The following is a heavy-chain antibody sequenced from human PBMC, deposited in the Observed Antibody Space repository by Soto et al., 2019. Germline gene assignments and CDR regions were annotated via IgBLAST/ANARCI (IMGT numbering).Heavy chain of an antibody. CDR3: ARGLTVTTEPSHYYCMDV. V-gene: IGHV4-34*01. Sequence: QVQLQQWGAGLLKPSETLSLTCAFYGVSFSGYYGSWIRQPPGKGVEWIGEINHSGSTNYNPSLKRRVTISVDTSKNQFSLKLSSVTAADTAVYYCARGLTVTTEPSHYYCMDVWGQGTTVTVSS. CDR2: INHSGST. D-gene: IGHD4-17*01. CDR1: GVSFSGYY. J-gene: IGHJ6*02.